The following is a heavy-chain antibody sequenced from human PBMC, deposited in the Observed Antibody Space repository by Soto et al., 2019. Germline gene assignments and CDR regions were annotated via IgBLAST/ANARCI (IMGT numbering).Heavy chain of an antibody. CDR3: AKDIVGSSWPSYYGMDV. J-gene: IGHJ6*02. Sequence: EVQLVESGGGLVQPGRSLRLSCAASGFTFDDYAMHWVRQAPGKGLEWVSGISWNSGSIGYADSVKGRFTISRDNAKNSLYLQMNSLRAEDTALYYCAKDIVGSSWPSYYGMDVWGQGTTVTVSS. CDR1: GFTFDDYA. D-gene: IGHD6-13*01. CDR2: ISWNSGSI. V-gene: IGHV3-9*01.